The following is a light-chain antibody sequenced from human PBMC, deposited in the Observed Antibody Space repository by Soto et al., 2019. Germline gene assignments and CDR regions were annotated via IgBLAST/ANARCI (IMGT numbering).Light chain of an antibody. J-gene: IGLJ1*01. CDR1: SSDVGGYNC. CDR3: SSYTSSSTLV. V-gene: IGLV2-14*01. Sequence: QSALTQPASVSGSPGQSITISCTGTSSDVGGYNCVSWYQQHPGKAPKLMIYEVSNRPSGVSNRFSGSKSGNTASLTISRLQAEDEADYYCSSYTSSSTLVFGTGTKLTVL. CDR2: EVS.